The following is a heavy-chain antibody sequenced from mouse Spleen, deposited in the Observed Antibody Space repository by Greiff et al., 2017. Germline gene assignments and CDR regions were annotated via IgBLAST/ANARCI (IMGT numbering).Heavy chain of an antibody. V-gene: IGHV1-69*02. Sequence: VQLQQSGAELVRPGASVKLSCKASGYTFTSYWINWVKQRPGQGLEWIGNIYPSDSYTNYNQKFKDKATLTVDKSSSTAYMQLSSPTSEDSAVYYCTRARGHDYWGQGTTLTVSS. J-gene: IGHJ2*01. CDR1: GYTFTSYW. D-gene: IGHD3-3*01. CDR2: IYPSDSYT. CDR3: TRARGHDY.